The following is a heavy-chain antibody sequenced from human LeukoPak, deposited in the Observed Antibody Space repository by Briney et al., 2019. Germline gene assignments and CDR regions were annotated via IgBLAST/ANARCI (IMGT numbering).Heavy chain of an antibody. CDR3: RGAYGDK. CDR1: GGTFSSYA. V-gene: IGHV1-18*01. CDR2: ISTQSGNT. Sequence: ASVKVSCKASGGTFSSYAISWVRQAPGQGLEWMGWISTQSGNTNYAQKVQGRLTLTTDISTNTAYMELRSLRSDDTAVYCARGAYGDKWGQGTMVTVSS. J-gene: IGHJ4*02. D-gene: IGHD4-17*01.